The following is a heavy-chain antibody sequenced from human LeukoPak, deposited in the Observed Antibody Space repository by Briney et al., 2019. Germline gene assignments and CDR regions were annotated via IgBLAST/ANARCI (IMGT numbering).Heavy chain of an antibody. Sequence: ASVKVSCKASGYTFIGYYMHWVRQAPGQGLEWMGWINPNSGGTNYAQKFQGRVTMTRDTSISTAYMELSRLRSDDTAVYYCAREVLWFGELSSLMDVWGKGTTVTISS. CDR2: INPNSGGT. J-gene: IGHJ6*04. D-gene: IGHD3-10*01. CDR3: AREVLWFGELSSLMDV. V-gene: IGHV1-2*02. CDR1: GYTFIGYY.